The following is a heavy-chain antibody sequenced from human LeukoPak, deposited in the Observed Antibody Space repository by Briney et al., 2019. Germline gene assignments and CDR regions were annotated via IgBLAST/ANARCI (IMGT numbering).Heavy chain of an antibody. CDR2: INSDGSST. CDR1: GFTFSSYW. D-gene: IGHD2/OR15-2a*01. J-gene: IGHJ4*02. Sequence: GSLRLSCAASGFTFSSYWMHWVRQAPGKGLVWVSRINSDGSSTYYADSVKGRFTISRDNSKNTLYLQMNSLRAEDTAVYYCAKGLTPFHAYYFDYWGQGTLVTVSS. CDR3: AKGLTPFHAYYFDY. V-gene: IGHV3-74*01.